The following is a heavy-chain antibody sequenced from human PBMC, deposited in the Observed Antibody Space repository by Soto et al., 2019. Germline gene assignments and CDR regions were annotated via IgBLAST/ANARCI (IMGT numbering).Heavy chain of an antibody. Sequence: PSETLSLTCTVSGGSVSSGSYYWSWIRQPPGKGLEWFGYIYYSGSTYTNPSLKSRVAISVDTSKNQFSLRLSSVTAADTAVYYCARVAYYYDSSCFDFWGPGTLVNVSS. D-gene: IGHD3-22*01. V-gene: IGHV4-31*03. J-gene: IGHJ4*02. CDR1: GGSVSSGSYY. CDR3: ARVAYYYDSSCFDF. CDR2: IYYSGST.